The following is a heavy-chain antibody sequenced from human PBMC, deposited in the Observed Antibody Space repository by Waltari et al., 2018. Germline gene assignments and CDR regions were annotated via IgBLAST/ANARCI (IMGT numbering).Heavy chain of an antibody. D-gene: IGHD2-15*01. V-gene: IGHV1-2*04. CDR2: INPNRGGT. CDR1: GYTFTGYY. CDR3: ARGSHIVVVVAATHIDY. J-gene: IGHJ4*02. Sequence: QVQLVQSGAEVKKPGASVKVSCKASGYTFTGYYLTWVRQAPGQGLEWMGWINPNRGGTNYAQKCQGWVTMTRDTSISTAYMELSRLRSDDTAVYYCARGSHIVVVVAATHIDYWGQGTLVTVSS.